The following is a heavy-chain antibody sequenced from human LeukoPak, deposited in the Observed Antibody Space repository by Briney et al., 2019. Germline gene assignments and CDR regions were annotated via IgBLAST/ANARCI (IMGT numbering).Heavy chain of an antibody. Sequence: GGSLRLSCAATGVAFTIYPMHWVRQAPGTGLDSVAVISYDGTNKFYSDSVRGRFTISRDNSKSTLFLQMNSLRPEDTAVYYCRLAFVEASGGPIQDSFDIWGQGTMVTVSS. CDR3: RLAFVEASGGPIQDSFDI. CDR2: ISYDGTNK. CDR1: GVAFTIYP. D-gene: IGHD3-16*01. V-gene: IGHV3-30*04. J-gene: IGHJ3*02.